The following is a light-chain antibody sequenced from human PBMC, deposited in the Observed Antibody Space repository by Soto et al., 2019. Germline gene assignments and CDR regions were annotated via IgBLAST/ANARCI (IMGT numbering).Light chain of an antibody. J-gene: IGKJ1*01. Sequence: DIQMTQSPSSLSASVEDRVIITCRASQSISNHLNWYQQKPGKAPKLLIFAASSLQSGVPSRFSGSRSGPDFTLTISSLQPEDFATYYCQQFKDYVWTFGQGTKV. CDR1: QSISNH. CDR3: QQFKDYVWT. V-gene: IGKV1-39*01. CDR2: AAS.